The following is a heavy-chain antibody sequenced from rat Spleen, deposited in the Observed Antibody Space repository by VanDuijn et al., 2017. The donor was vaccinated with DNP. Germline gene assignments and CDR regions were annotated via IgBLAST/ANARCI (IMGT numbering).Heavy chain of an antibody. Sequence: EVQLVESGGGLVQPGRSLKLSCAASGFTFSDYYMAWVRQAPKKGLEWVASISYEGSSTYYGDSVKGRFTISRDNAKSTLYLQMNSLRSEDTATYYCARHETTDYYLYAMDAWGQGTSVTVSS. V-gene: IGHV5-22*01. D-gene: IGHD1-6*01. CDR2: ISYEGSST. CDR1: GFTFSDYY. J-gene: IGHJ4*01. CDR3: ARHETTDYYLYAMDA.